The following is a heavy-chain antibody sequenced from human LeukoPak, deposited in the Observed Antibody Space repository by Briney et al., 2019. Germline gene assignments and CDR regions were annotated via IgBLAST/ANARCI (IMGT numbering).Heavy chain of an antibody. CDR2: ISGSGGST. CDR3: AKTAGDVWYEDY. J-gene: IGHJ4*02. CDR1: GFTLSSYA. Sequence: GGSLRLSCVASGFTLSSYAINWVRQAPGKGLEWVSGISGSGGSTYYADSVKGRFTISRDNSKNTVYLQMNSLRAEDTAVYYCAKTAGDVWYEDYWGQGTLVTVSS. D-gene: IGHD6-13*01. V-gene: IGHV3-23*01.